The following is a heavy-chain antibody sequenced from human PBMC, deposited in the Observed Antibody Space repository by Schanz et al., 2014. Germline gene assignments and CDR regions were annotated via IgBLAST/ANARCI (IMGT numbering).Heavy chain of an antibody. D-gene: IGHD3-3*01. J-gene: IGHJ4*02. Sequence: SCTASGFMFSNDAMNWVRQAPGKGLEWVSAISSGGGATYYADSVRGRFTISRDNSKNTLYLQMNSLRVEDTAVYFCAKENRSLEWYFDSRGQGTLGNVSS. CDR2: ISSGGGAT. CDR1: GFMFSNDA. CDR3: AKENRSLEWYFDS. V-gene: IGHV3-23*01.